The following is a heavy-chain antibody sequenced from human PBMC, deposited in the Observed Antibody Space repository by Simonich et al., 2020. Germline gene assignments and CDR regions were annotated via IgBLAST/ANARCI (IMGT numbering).Heavy chain of an antibody. CDR2: IKQDGREK. D-gene: IGHD7-27*01. V-gene: IGHV3-7*01. J-gene: IGHJ6*03. Sequence: EVQLVESGGGLVQPGGSLRLSCAASGFTFSSYWMSWVRQAPGKGRGWVANIKQDGREKYYVDSVKGRFTISRDNAKNSLYLQMNSLRAEDTAVYYCARDGLGTAYYYYMDVWGKGTTVTVSS. CDR1: GFTFSSYW. CDR3: ARDGLGTAYYYYMDV.